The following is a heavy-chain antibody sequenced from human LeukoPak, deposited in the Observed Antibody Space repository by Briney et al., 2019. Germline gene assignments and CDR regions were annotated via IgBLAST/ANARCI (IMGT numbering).Heavy chain of an antibody. CDR2: INHSGST. CDR3: ASTRRDYGDYRLLGY. V-gene: IGHV4-34*01. J-gene: IGHJ4*02. Sequence: PSETLSLTCAVYGGSFSGYYWSWIRQPPGKGLEWIGEINHSGSTNYNPSLKSRVTISVDTSKNQFSLKLSSMTAADTAVYYCASTRRDYGDYRLLGYWGQGTLVTVSS. CDR1: GGSFSGYY. D-gene: IGHD4-17*01.